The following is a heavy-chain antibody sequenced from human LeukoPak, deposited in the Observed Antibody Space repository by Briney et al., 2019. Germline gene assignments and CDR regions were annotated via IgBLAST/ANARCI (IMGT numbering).Heavy chain of an antibody. CDR3: ARDGLPFDY. CDR2: IKQDGSEK. J-gene: IGHJ4*02. CDR1: GFTFRSYW. V-gene: IGHV3-7*03. Sequence: PGGSLRLSCEASGFTFRSYWMSWVRQAPGKGLEWVANIKQDGSEKYYVDTVKGRFTIPRDNAKKSLYLQMNSLRAEDTAVYYCARDGLPFDYWGQGTLVTVSS.